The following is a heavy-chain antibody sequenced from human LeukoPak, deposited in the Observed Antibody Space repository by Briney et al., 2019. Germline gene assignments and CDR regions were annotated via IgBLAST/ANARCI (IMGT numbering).Heavy chain of an antibody. V-gene: IGHV4-39*01. CDR1: GGSIRSSSYY. CDR2: IYYSGST. CDR3: ARHLQNYYYYMDV. J-gene: IGHJ6*03. Sequence: SETLSLTCTVSGGSIRSSSYYWGWIRQPPGKGLEWIGSIYYSGSTYYNPSLKSRVTISVDTSKNQFSLKLSSVTAADTAVYYCARHLQNYYYYMDVWGKGTTVTVSS.